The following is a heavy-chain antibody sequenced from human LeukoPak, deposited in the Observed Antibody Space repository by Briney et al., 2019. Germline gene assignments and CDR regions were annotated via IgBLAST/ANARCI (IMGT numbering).Heavy chain of an antibody. J-gene: IGHJ4*02. D-gene: IGHD2-2*01. CDR2: LIPIFGTE. CDR3: ASGGGGYCSSTSCHLAAHHDY. CDR1: GGTFSRYA. V-gene: IGHV1-69*01. Sequence: ASVKVFCKASGGTFSRYAISWVRQAPGQGLEWVGGLIPIFGTENYAQKFQGRVTITADESTSTAYMELSSLRSEDTAVYYCASGGGGYCSSTSCHLAAHHDYWGQGTLVTVSS.